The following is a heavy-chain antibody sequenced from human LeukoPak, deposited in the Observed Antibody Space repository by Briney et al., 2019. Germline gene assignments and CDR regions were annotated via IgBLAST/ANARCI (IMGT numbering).Heavy chain of an antibody. Sequence: GGSLRLSCAASGFTFSNAWMSWVRQAPGKGLEWVGRIKSKTDGGTTDYAAPVKGRFTISRDDSKSTLYLQMNSLKTEDTAVYYCTTGPGVGATEDYWGQGTLVTVSS. V-gene: IGHV3-15*01. J-gene: IGHJ4*02. CDR2: IKSKTDGGTT. D-gene: IGHD1-26*01. CDR1: GFTFSNAW. CDR3: TTGPGVGATEDY.